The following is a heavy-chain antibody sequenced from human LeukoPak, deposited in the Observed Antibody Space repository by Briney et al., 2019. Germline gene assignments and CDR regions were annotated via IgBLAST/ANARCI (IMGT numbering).Heavy chain of an antibody. CDR3: ARKVLAAAGTINFDY. CDR2: ISYDGSNK. CDR1: GFTFSSYG. D-gene: IGHD6-13*01. V-gene: IGHV3-30*03. Sequence: PGGSLRLSCAASGFTFSSYGMHWVRQAPGKGLEWVAVISYDGSNKYYADSVKGRFTISRDNSKNTLYLQMNSLRAEDTAVYYCARKVLAAAGTINFDYWGQGTLVTVSS. J-gene: IGHJ4*02.